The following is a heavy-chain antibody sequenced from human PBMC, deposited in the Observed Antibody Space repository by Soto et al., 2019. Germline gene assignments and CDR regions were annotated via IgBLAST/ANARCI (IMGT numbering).Heavy chain of an antibody. D-gene: IGHD1-26*01. V-gene: IGHV5-51*01. CDR2: IYPGDSDT. CDR3: ARLGEAPTGATNNWFDP. J-gene: IGHJ5*02. Sequence: GESLKISCKGSGYSFTSYWIGWVRQMPGKGLEWMGIIYPGDSDTRYSPSFQGQVTISADKSISTAYLQWSSLKDSDTAMYYCARLGEAPTGATNNWFDPWGKQTRVTVSS. CDR1: GYSFTSYW.